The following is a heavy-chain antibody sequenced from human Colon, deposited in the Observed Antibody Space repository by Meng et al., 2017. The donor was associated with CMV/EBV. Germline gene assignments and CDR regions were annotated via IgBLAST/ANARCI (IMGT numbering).Heavy chain of an antibody. CDR2: IKQDGSEK. D-gene: IGHD6-13*01. CDR1: GFTFSSYW. V-gene: IGHV3-7*01. Sequence: SCAASGFTFSSYWMSWVRQAPGKGLEWVANIKQDGSEKYYVDSVKGRFTISRDNAKNSLYLQMNSLRAEDTAVYYCARDQLALYYYYGMDVWGQGTTVTVSS. J-gene: IGHJ6*02. CDR3: ARDQLALYYYYGMDV.